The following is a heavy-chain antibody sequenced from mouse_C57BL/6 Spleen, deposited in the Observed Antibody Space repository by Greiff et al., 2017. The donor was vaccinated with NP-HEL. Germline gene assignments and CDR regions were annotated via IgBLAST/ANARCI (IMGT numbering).Heavy chain of an antibody. V-gene: IGHV1-82*01. CDR1: GYAFSSSW. CDR2: IYPGDGDT. Sequence: VKLVESGPELVKPGASVKISCKASGYAFSSSWMNWVKQRPGKGLEWIGRIYPGDGDTNNNGKFKGKGTLTADKSSSTAYMQRSSLTSEDSAVYFCARPLGDGNYWGQGTTLTVSS. J-gene: IGHJ2*01. CDR3: ARPLGDGNY. D-gene: IGHD6-1*01.